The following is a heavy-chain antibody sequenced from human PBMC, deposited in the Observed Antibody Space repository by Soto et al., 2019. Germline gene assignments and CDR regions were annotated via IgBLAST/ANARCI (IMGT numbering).Heavy chain of an antibody. V-gene: IGHV3-21*01. J-gene: IGHJ4*02. Sequence: PGGSLRLSCAASGFTFSSYSMNWVRPAPGKGLEWVSSISSSSSYIYYADSVKGRFTISRDNAKNSLYLQMNSLRAEDTAVYYCATGPSSGWYPFDYWGQGTLVTVSS. CDR1: GFTFSSYS. D-gene: IGHD6-19*01. CDR2: ISSSSSYI. CDR3: ATGPSSGWYPFDY.